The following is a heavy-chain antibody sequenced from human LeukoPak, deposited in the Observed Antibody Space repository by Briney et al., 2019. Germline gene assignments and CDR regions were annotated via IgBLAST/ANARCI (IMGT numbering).Heavy chain of an antibody. V-gene: IGHV3-21*01. J-gene: IGHJ4*02. CDR3: ARTHGAYSSSFGPD. Sequence: GGSLRLSCAASGFTFSSYSMDWVRQAPGKGLEWVSSISSSSSYIYYADSVKGRFNISRDNAKNSLYLQMNSLRAEDTAVYYCARTHGAYSSSFGPDWGQGTLVTVSS. CDR1: GFTFSSYS. D-gene: IGHD6-6*01. CDR2: ISSSSSYI.